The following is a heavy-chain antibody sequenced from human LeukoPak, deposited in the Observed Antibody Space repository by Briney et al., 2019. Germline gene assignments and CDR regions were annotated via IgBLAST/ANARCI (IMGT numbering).Heavy chain of an antibody. J-gene: IGHJ4*02. V-gene: IGHV3-21*01. CDR3: ARDPLHYSGPPLDFDY. Sequence: GGSLRLSCAASGFTFSSYSMNWVRQAPGKGLEWVSSISSSSSYIYYADSVKGRFTISRDNAKNSLYLQMNSLRAEDTAVYYCARDPLHYSGPPLDFDYWGQGTLVTVSS. CDR2: ISSSSSYI. CDR1: GFTFSSYS. D-gene: IGHD4-23*01.